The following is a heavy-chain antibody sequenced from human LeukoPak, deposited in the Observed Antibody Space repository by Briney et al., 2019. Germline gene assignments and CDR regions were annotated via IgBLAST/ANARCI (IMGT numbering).Heavy chain of an antibody. CDR2: IIPNLETT. CDR3: ARDQGSGGWDEVLYFDL. D-gene: IGHD6-25*01. V-gene: IGHV1-69*04. Sequence: ASVKVSCKASGGTFGSNGISWVRQAPGQGLEWLGRIIPNLETTDYAEKFQDRVTLTTDRSTNTAYGEGCSRRSEDTAMQYWARDQGSGGWDEVLYFDLWGQGTLVTVSS. J-gene: IGHJ4*02. CDR1: GGTFGSNG.